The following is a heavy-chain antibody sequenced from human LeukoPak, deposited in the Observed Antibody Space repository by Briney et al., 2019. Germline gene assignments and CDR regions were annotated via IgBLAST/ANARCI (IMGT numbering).Heavy chain of an antibody. CDR2: ISYDGSNK. J-gene: IGHJ4*02. Sequence: GGSLRLSCAASGFTFSNYAMHWVRQAPGMGLEWVALISYDGSNKYYADSVEGRFTISRDNSKNALYLQMNSLRPEDTAVYYCARDRVVAHYFDHWGQGTLITVSS. V-gene: IGHV3-30-3*01. CDR1: GFTFSNYA. D-gene: IGHD2-15*01. CDR3: ARDRVVAHYFDH.